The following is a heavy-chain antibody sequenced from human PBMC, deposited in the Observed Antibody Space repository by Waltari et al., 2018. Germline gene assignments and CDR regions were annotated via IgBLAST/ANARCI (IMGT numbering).Heavy chain of an antibody. D-gene: IGHD4-17*01. CDR3: AKSGRRGDYHYFDY. V-gene: IGHV3-23*01. Sequence: EVQRLESGGGLVQPGGSLRLSCAASGLNFSSYAMSWVRQAPGKGLEWVSAISGSGGSTSSADSVKCLFTISRDNSNNPLYLQMNRLRAEDTAVYYCAKSGRRGDYHYFDYWGQGTLVTVSS. CDR2: ISGSGGST. J-gene: IGHJ4*02. CDR1: GLNFSSYA.